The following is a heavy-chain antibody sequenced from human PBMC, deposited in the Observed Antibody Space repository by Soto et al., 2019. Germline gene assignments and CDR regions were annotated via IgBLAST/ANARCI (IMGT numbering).Heavy chain of an antibody. D-gene: IGHD3-9*01. CDR2: IYYSGST. V-gene: IGHV4-31*01. Sequence: QVQLQESGPGLVKPSQTLSLTCTVSGGSISSGGYYWSWIRQHPGKGLESIGYIYYSGSTYYNPSLKSLVSISVDTSQNQFSLKLSSVTAADTAAFYCARGRKFYGISGLDYWGQGTLVTVSS. CDR1: GGSISSGGYY. J-gene: IGHJ4*02. CDR3: ARGRKFYGISGLDY.